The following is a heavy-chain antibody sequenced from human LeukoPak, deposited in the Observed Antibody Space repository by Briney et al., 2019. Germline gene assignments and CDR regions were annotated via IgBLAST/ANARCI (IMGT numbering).Heavy chain of an antibody. CDR3: AKGGASVTRYVDY. CDR2: IRYDGSNK. D-gene: IGHD4-17*01. CDR1: GFMFSSYG. Sequence: GGSLRLSCAASGFMFSSYGMHWVRQAPGKGLEWVAFIRYDGSNKYYADSVKGRFTISRDNSQNTLYLQMNSLRPEDTAVYYCAKGGASVTRYVDYWGQGTLVTVSS. J-gene: IGHJ4*02. V-gene: IGHV3-30*02.